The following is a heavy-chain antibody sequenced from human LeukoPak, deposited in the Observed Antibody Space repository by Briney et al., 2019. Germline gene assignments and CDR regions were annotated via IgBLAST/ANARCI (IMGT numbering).Heavy chain of an antibody. J-gene: IGHJ4*02. Sequence: GALGLSFAASGFPFRSYSMNWVRPAPGKGLEWVSSINSSSSYIYYAESGKGRFTISRGNAKNPLYLQITSLRAEDTAVYYCARDERLELWFGEFSWYFEYWGQGTLVTGSS. CDR2: INSSSSYI. D-gene: IGHD3-10*01. V-gene: IGHV3-21*01. CDR1: GFPFRSYS. CDR3: ARDERLELWFGEFSWYFEY.